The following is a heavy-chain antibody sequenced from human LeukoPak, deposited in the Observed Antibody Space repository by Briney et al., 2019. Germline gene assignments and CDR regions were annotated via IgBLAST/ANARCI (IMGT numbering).Heavy chain of an antibody. CDR1: GYTFTGYY. Sequence: ASVKVSCKASGYTFTGYYMHWVRQAPGQGLEWMGWINPNSGGTNYAQKFQGWVTMTRDTSISTAYMELSRLRSDDTAVYYCARVSSGSHYGPFDYWGQRTLVTVSS. J-gene: IGHJ4*02. CDR2: INPNSGGT. D-gene: IGHD1-26*01. V-gene: IGHV1-2*04. CDR3: ARVSSGSHYGPFDY.